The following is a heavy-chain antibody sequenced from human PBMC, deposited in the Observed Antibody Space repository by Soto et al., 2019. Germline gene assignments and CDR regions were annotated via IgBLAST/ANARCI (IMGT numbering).Heavy chain of an antibody. J-gene: IGHJ6*03. D-gene: IGHD2-2*01. V-gene: IGHV1-46*03. CDR3: ARGIGCGITTCYARYYYYMDV. CDR2: INPSGNST. Sequence: GAPVKVPSKASGFTFTRYYIHWVRQAPGKGLGWMGIINPSGNSTDYAQKFQGRVTMTRDTSTSTVYMELSSLRSEDTAVYYCARGIGCGITTCYARYYYYMDVWGRGTTVTVSS. CDR1: GFTFTRYY.